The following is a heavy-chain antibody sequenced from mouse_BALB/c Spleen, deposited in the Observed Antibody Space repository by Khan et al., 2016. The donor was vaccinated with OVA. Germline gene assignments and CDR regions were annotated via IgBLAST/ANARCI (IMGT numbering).Heavy chain of an antibody. Sequence: EVQLVESGPGLVKPSQSLSLTCTVTGYSITSDYAWNWIRQFPGNELEWMGFISYSGNTNYNPSLKSRISITRDTSENQFFLQLNSVTTEDTATYYRARISGGDFDYWGQGTTFPVSS. J-gene: IGHJ2*01. CDR1: GYSITSDYA. V-gene: IGHV3-2*02. D-gene: IGHD4-1*01. CDR3: ARISGGDFDY. CDR2: ISYSGNT.